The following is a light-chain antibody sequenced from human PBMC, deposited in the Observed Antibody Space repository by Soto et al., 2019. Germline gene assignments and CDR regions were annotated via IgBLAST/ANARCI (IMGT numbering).Light chain of an antibody. CDR3: QQYDNWPRLT. V-gene: IGKV3-15*01. J-gene: IGKJ4*01. CDR2: GAS. CDR1: QCVSSS. Sequence: EIVMTQSPATLSVSPGERATLSCRASQCVSSSFLAWYKQRPGQSPRLLIYGASTRAAGIPARFSGSGFGTEFTLTNSSLQSEDFALYYCQQYDNWPRLTFGGGIKV.